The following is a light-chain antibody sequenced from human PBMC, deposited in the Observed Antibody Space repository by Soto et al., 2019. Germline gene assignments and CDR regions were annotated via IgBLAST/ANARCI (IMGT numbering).Light chain of an antibody. V-gene: IGKV3D-15*01. CDR1: QSVSSN. Sequence: EIVMTQYPATLSVSPGERATLSCRASQSVSSNLAWYQQKPGQAPSLLIYDISARDNGIPTRFSGSGSGTEFTLTISSLQSEDFAGYYCQQYNDWPLTFGGGTKVEIK. CDR3: QQYNDWPLT. J-gene: IGKJ4*01. CDR2: DIS.